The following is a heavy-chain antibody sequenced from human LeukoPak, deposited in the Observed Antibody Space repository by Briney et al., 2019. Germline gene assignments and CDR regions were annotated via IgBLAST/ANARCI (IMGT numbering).Heavy chain of an antibody. D-gene: IGHD3-10*01. CDR1: GGSLSVYY. J-gene: IGHJ3*02. Sequence: LETLSLTGAVYGGSLSVYYWSWIRQPPGKGLEWIGEINRSGSTNYNPSLKSRVTISVDTSKNQFSLKLSSVTAADTAVYYCARGQWYYGSGSYSDAFDIWGQGTMVTVSS. V-gene: IGHV4-34*01. CDR2: INRSGST. CDR3: ARGQWYYGSGSYSDAFDI.